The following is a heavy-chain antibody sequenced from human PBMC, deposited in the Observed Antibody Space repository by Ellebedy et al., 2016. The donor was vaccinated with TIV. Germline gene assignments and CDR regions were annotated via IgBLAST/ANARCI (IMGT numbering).Heavy chain of an antibody. V-gene: IGHV3-21*01. CDR1: GFTLSSYS. J-gene: IGHJ4*02. CDR2: ISSSSSYI. D-gene: IGHD2-15*01. CDR3: ARDFGGTGNGGY. Sequence: GGSLRLSCAASGFTLSSYSMNWVRQAPGKGLEWVSSISSSSSYIYYADSVKGRFTISRDNAKNSLYLQMNSLRAEDTAVYYCARDFGGTGNGGYWGQGTLVTVSA.